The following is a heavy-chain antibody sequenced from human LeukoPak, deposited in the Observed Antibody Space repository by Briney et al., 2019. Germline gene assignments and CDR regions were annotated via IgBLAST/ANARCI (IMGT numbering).Heavy chain of an antibody. Sequence: GGSLRLSCAASGFTFSSYAMSWVRQAPGKGLECVSAISGSGGSTYYADSVKGRFTISRDNSKNTLYLQMNSLRAEDTAVYYCAKAGTVATIRSWFDPWGQGTLVTVSS. J-gene: IGHJ5*02. D-gene: IGHD5-12*01. CDR2: ISGSGGST. CDR1: GFTFSSYA. V-gene: IGHV3-23*01. CDR3: AKAGTVATIRSWFDP.